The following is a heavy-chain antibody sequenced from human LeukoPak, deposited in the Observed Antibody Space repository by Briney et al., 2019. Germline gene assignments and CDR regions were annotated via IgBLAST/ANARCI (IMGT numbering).Heavy chain of an antibody. V-gene: IGHV3-9*01. Sequence: GGSLRLSCAASVFTFDDYAMHLVRQAPGKGLEWVSSISWNSVSIGYADSVRGRFTISRDNAKNSLYLQMSSLRAEDTALYYCAKDRLSGIRGAPDYWGQGTLVTVSS. J-gene: IGHJ4*02. D-gene: IGHD3-10*01. CDR2: ISWNSVSI. CDR1: VFTFDDYA. CDR3: AKDRLSGIRGAPDY.